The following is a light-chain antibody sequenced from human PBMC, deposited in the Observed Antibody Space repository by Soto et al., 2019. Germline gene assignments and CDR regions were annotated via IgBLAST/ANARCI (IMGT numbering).Light chain of an antibody. J-gene: IGLJ2*01. CDR3: SSYTSSNTLVV. V-gene: IGLV2-14*01. Sequence: QSALTQPASVSGSPGQSITISCSGTSSDVGGYNYVSWYQQHPGKAPKLMIYDVSDRPSGVSSRFSGSKSGNTASLTISGVQDEDEADYYCSSYTSSNTLVVFGGGTKLTVL. CDR2: DVS. CDR1: SSDVGGYNY.